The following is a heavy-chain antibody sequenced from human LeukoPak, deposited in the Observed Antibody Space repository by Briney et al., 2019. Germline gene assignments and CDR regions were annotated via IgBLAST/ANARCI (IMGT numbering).Heavy chain of an antibody. CDR1: GYTFTSYG. Sequence: ASVKVSCKASGYTFTSYGISWVRQAPGQGLEWMGWISAYNGNTNYAQKLQGRVTMTTDTSTSTAYMELRSLRSDDTAVYYCARDWRDIVVVVAANYDAFDIWDQGTMVTVSS. D-gene: IGHD2-15*01. V-gene: IGHV1-18*01. J-gene: IGHJ3*02. CDR2: ISAYNGNT. CDR3: ARDWRDIVVVVAANYDAFDI.